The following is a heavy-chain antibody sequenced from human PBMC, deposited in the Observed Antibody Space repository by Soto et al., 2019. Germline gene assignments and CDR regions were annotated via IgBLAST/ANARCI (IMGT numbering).Heavy chain of an antibody. CDR1: GFTFNTHW. CDR2: IYFDGITT. D-gene: IGHD1-26*01. V-gene: IGHV3-74*01. Sequence: PGGSLRLSCTASGFTFNTHWMHWVRQAPGKGLVWVSRIYFDGITTNYADSVKGRLTFSRDNAKNTVYLHVNTLRDEDTAVYYCARGGAMGVDYWGQGTLVTVSS. CDR3: ARGGAMGVDY. J-gene: IGHJ4*02.